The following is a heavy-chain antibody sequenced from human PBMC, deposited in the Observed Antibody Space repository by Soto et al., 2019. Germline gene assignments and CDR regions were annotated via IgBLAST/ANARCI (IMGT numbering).Heavy chain of an antibody. CDR2: IYYSGST. V-gene: IGHV4-59*08. D-gene: IGHD3-16*01. CDR3: AAGMPRGEWFDP. Sequence: PSETLSLTCTVSGGSIISYYWSWIRQPPGKGLEWIGYIYYSGSTNYNPSLKSRVTISVDTSKNQFSLKLSSVTAADTAVYYCAAGMPRGEWFDPWGQGTLVTVSS. J-gene: IGHJ5*02. CDR1: GGSIISYY.